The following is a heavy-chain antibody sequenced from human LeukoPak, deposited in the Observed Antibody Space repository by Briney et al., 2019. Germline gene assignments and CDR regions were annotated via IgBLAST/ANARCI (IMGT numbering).Heavy chain of an antibody. J-gene: IGHJ4*02. CDR3: AKDLPNWNFDY. CDR1: GFTFSSHG. V-gene: IGHV3-30*02. CDR2: IRYDGSNK. Sequence: PGGSLRLSCAASGFTFSSHGMHWVRQAPGKGLEWVAFIRYDGSNKYYADSVKGRFTISRDNSKNTVYLQMSSLRAEDAAVYYCAKDLPNWNFDYWGKGTLVTVSS. D-gene: IGHD1-1*01.